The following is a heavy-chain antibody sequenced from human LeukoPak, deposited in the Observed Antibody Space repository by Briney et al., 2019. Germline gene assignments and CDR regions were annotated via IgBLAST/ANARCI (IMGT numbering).Heavy chain of an antibody. Sequence: SGGSLRLPCAASGFTFSSYAMHWVRQAPGKGLEWVAVISYDGSNKYYADSVKGRFTISRDNSKNTLYLQMNSLRAEDTAVYYCAREQVTFGGVIVPFDYWGQGTLVTVSS. J-gene: IGHJ4*02. CDR1: GFTFSSYA. D-gene: IGHD3-16*02. CDR2: ISYDGSNK. CDR3: AREQVTFGGVIVPFDY. V-gene: IGHV3-30*04.